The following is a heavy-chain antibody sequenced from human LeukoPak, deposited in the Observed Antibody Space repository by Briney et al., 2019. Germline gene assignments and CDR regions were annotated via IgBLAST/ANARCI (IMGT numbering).Heavy chain of an antibody. CDR1: GGTFSSYA. CDR3: ARAPVLRFLEWTYYYYMDV. D-gene: IGHD3-3*01. CDR2: IIPIFGTA. J-gene: IGHJ6*03. V-gene: IGHV1-69*06. Sequence: GASVKVSCKASGGTFSSYAISWVRQAPGQGLEWMGGIIPIFGTANYAQKFQGRVTITADKSTSTAYMELSSLRSEDTAVYYCARAPVLRFLEWTYYYYMDVWGKGTTVTVSS.